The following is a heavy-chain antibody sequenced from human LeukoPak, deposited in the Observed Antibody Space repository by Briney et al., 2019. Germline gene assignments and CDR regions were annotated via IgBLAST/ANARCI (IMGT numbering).Heavy chain of an antibody. Sequence: GASVTVSFTASGYTFTSYYMHWVRQAPGQGLEWMGIINPSGDSTSYAQKFQGRVTMTRDTSTSTVYMELSSLRSEDTAVYYCARDRGIAVAGTDYYYGMDVWGKGTAVTVSS. CDR3: ARDRGIAVAGTDYYYGMDV. CDR2: INPSGDST. V-gene: IGHV1-46*01. J-gene: IGHJ6*04. CDR1: GYTFTSYY. D-gene: IGHD6-19*01.